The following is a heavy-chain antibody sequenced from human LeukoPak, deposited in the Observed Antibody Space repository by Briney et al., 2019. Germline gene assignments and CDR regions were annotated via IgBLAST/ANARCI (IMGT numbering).Heavy chain of an antibody. CDR1: QFTFSIYA. J-gene: IGHJ3*02. Sequence: GGSLRLSCTASQFTFSIYAMSWVRQAPGKGLEWVSDISGSGSSTYYADSVKGRFTISRDNSNNTVYLQMKSLRAEDTALYYCTTEELDYYGSGIDAFDIWGQGTMVTVSS. V-gene: IGHV3-23*01. D-gene: IGHD3-10*01. CDR2: ISGSGSST. CDR3: TTEELDYYGSGIDAFDI.